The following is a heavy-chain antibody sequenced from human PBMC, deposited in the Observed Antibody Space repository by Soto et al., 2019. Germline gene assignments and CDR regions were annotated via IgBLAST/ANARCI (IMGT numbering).Heavy chain of an antibody. CDR3: AADLRWLFGERYFDL. V-gene: IGHV1-58*01. CDR2: IVVGSGDT. J-gene: IGHJ2*01. CDR1: GVTLTNSA. D-gene: IGHD3-22*01. Sequence: QMQLVQSGPEVKTPGTSVKVSCKATGVTLTNSALQWVRQARGQRLEWLGWIVVGSGDTNYAQKLQERVTITRDASTCTVYIQRSNLRSDAAAVYYCAADLRWLFGERYFDLWGRGTLVTVSS.